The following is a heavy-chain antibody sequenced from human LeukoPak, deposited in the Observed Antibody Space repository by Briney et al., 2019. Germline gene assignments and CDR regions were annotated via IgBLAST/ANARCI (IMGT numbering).Heavy chain of an antibody. V-gene: IGHV5-51*01. CDR2: IYPGDSET. J-gene: IGHJ4*02. D-gene: IGHD1-1*01. CDR3: ATHSTVGSYYFDH. CDR1: GYTFTRYW. Sequence: GESLKISCKGSGYTFTRYWIGWVRQMPGKGLDCMGIIYPGDSETRYSPSFQGQVTISADRTINTAYLQWISLKASDTAMYYCATHSTVGSYYFDHWGPGTLVTVSS.